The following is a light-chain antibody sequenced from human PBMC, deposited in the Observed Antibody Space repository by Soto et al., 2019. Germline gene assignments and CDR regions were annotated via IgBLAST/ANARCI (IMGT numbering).Light chain of an antibody. Sequence: EIVMTQSPATLSVSPGERATLSCRASQSVSSNLAWYQQKPGQAPRLLIYGASTRATGIPARFSGSGSGTEFTLPLSSLQAEDFAVYYCQQYNNWPPLTFGGGNKVEIK. CDR1: QSVSSN. J-gene: IGKJ4*01. CDR3: QQYNNWPPLT. V-gene: IGKV3-15*01. CDR2: GAS.